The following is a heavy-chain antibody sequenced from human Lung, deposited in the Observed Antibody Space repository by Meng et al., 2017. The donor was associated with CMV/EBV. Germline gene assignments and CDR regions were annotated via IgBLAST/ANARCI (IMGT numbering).Heavy chain of an antibody. D-gene: IGHD3-10*01. J-gene: IGHJ5*02. CDR2: FYYGGST. CDR3: ARDLSGDWFDP. Sequence: GSLRLSCSVSGGSISGYYWSWIRQPPGKGLEWIGYFYYGGSTNYNPSLKSRVTISVDTSKNQFSLKLRTVTAADTAVYYCARDLSGDWFDPWGQGTLVPVSS. CDR1: GGSISGYY. V-gene: IGHV4-59*12.